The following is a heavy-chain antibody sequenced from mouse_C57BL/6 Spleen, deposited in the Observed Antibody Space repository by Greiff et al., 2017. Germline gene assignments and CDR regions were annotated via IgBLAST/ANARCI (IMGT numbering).Heavy chain of an antibody. V-gene: IGHV1-69*01. CDR3: TRYYYGSSPSFAY. Sequence: QVQLQQPGAELVMPGASVKLSCKASGYTFTSYWMHWVKQRPGQGLEWIGEIDPSDSYTNYNQKFKGKSTLTVDKSSSTAYMQLSSLTSEDSAVYYCTRYYYGSSPSFAYWGQGTLVTVSA. J-gene: IGHJ3*01. CDR2: IDPSDSYT. D-gene: IGHD1-1*01. CDR1: GYTFTSYW.